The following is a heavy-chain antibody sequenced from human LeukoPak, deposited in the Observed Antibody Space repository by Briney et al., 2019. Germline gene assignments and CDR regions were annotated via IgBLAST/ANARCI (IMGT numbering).Heavy chain of an antibody. Sequence: SVKVSCKASGGTFSSYAISWVRQAPGQGLEWMGRIIPILGIANYAQKLQGRVTMTTDTSTSTAYMELRSLRSDDTAVYYCARAKYCSGGSCYLYYYYYMDVWGKGTTVTVSS. V-gene: IGHV1-69*04. CDR3: ARAKYCSGGSCYLYYYYYMDV. CDR2: IIPILGIA. CDR1: GGTFSSYA. D-gene: IGHD2-15*01. J-gene: IGHJ6*03.